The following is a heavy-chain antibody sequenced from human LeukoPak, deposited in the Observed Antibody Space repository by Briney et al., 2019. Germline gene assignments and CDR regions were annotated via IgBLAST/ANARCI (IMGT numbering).Heavy chain of an antibody. CDR3: AKPLISGSCYGAFDI. CDR2: ISGSGGST. Sequence: GGSLRLACAASRFTFSSYAMNWVRQAPGKGLEWVSAISGSGGSTYYADSVKGRFTISRDNSKNTLSLQMDSLRAEDTAVYYCAKPLISGSCYGAFDIWGQGTMVTVSS. V-gene: IGHV3-23*01. J-gene: IGHJ3*02. CDR1: RFTFSSYA. D-gene: IGHD1-26*01.